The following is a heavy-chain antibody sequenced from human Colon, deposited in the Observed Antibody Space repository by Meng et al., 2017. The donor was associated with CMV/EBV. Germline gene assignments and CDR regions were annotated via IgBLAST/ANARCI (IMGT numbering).Heavy chain of an antibody. Sequence: QVQLVQSGAEVKKPGASMKVSCKASGYTFTGYAMHWVRQAPGQRLEWMGWINAGNGNTKYSQKFQGRVTFTRDTSASTAYMELSSLRSEDMAIYYCARGVGGNLPYFDYWGQGTLVTVSS. V-gene: IGHV1-3*01. CDR3: ARGVGGNLPYFDY. J-gene: IGHJ4*02. CDR2: INAGNGNT. D-gene: IGHD4-23*01. CDR1: GYTFTGYA.